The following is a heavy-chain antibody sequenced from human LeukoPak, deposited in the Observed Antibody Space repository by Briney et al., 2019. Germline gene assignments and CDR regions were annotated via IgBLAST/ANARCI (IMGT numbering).Heavy chain of an antibody. J-gene: IGHJ6*03. CDR3: ARDFRGIVVVPAAPREIYYYYYMDV. V-gene: IGHV1-46*01. CDR2: INPSGGST. Sequence: ASVKVSCKASGYTFTSYHMHWVRQAPGQGLEWMGIINPSGGSTSYAQKFQGRVTMTRDTSTSTVYMELSSLRSEDTAVYYCARDFRGIVVVPAAPREIYYYYYMDVWGKGTTVTVSS. D-gene: IGHD2-2*01. CDR1: GYTFTSYH.